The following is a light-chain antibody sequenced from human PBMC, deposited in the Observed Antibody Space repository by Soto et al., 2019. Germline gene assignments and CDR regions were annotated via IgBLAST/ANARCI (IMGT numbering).Light chain of an antibody. Sequence: EIVMTQSPATLSVSPGERATLSCRASQSISSNLAWYQQKPGQAPGLLIYYISTRATGIPARFSGSGSGTEFTLTINSLQSEDSAVYYCQQHNQWPITFGQGTRLEIK. V-gene: IGKV3D-15*01. CDR3: QQHNQWPIT. CDR1: QSISSN. J-gene: IGKJ5*01. CDR2: YIS.